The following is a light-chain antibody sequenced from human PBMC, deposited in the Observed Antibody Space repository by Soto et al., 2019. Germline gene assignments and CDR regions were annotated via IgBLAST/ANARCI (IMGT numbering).Light chain of an antibody. Sequence: QSVLTQPRSVSGSPGQSVTISCTGTSSDVGGYNYVSWYQQHPGKAPKPMIYDVSKRPSGVPDRFSGSKSGKTASLIISGLQAEDEADYYCCSYAGRYTYVFGTGTKVTVL. CDR1: SSDVGGYNY. CDR3: CSYAGRYTYV. J-gene: IGLJ1*01. CDR2: DVS. V-gene: IGLV2-11*01.